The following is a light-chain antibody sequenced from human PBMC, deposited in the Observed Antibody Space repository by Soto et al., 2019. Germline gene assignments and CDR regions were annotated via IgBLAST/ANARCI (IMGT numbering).Light chain of an antibody. V-gene: IGKV1-39*01. CDR1: QSISSY. CDR2: AAS. CDR3: QQSCSTPWT. Sequence: DIQMTQSPSSLSASVGDRVTITCRASQSISSYLNWYQQKPGKAPKLLIYAASSLQSGVPSRFSGSGSGTDFPLTISSLQPEDFATYYCQQSCSTPWTFGQGTKVEIK. J-gene: IGKJ1*01.